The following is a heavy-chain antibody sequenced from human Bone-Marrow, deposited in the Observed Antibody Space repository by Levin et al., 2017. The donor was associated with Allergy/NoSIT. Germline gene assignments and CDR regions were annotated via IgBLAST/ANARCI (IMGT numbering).Heavy chain of an antibody. CDR2: IDWDDDK. CDR3: ARTPMVRGALYNWFDP. J-gene: IGHJ5*02. CDR1: GFSLSTSGMC. D-gene: IGHD3-10*01. V-gene: IGHV2-70*11. Sequence: SGPTLVKPTQTLTLTCTFSGFSLSTSGMCVSWIRQPPGKALEWLARIDWDDDKYYSTSLKTRLTISKDTSKNQVVLTMTNMDPVDTATYYCARTPMVRGALYNWFDPWGQGTLVTVSS.